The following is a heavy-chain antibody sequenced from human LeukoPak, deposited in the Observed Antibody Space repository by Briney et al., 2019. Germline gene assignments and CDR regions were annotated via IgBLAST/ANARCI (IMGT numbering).Heavy chain of an antibody. V-gene: IGHV3-66*02. CDR2: IYSGGST. CDR1: GFTVSSNY. Sequence: GGSLRPSCAASGFTVSSNYMSWVRQAPGKGLEWVSVIYSGGSTYYADSVKGRFTISRDNSKNTLYLQMNSLRAEDTAVYYCARVADSSGYSAFDIWGQGTMVTVSS. D-gene: IGHD3-22*01. CDR3: ARVADSSGYSAFDI. J-gene: IGHJ3*02.